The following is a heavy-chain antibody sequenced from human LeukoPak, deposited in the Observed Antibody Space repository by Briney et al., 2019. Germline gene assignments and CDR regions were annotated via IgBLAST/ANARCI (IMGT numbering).Heavy chain of an antibody. CDR1: GFTFGTYW. V-gene: IGHV3-7*01. CDR2: IKEDGSVK. J-gene: IGHJ4*02. CDR3: ARDSAGNDY. D-gene: IGHD6-13*01. Sequence: PGGSLSLSCAASGFTFGTYWMSWVRQAPGKGLEWVTNIKEDGSVKYYVDSVKGRFTISRDNAKNSLHLQMNSLRAEDTTMYYCARDSAGNDYWGQGTLVTVSS.